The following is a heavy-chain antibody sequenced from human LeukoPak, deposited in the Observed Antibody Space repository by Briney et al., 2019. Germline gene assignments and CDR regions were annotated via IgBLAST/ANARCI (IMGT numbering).Heavy chain of an antibody. CDR3: ARYTQHYGFDI. D-gene: IGHD3-3*02. V-gene: IGHV1-8*01. Sequence: GASVKVSCKASGYTFTSYDINWVRQATGQGLEWMGWMNPNSGNTGYAQKFQGRVTLTRDKSINTAYMELSSLRSEDTAVYYCARYTQHYGFDIWGQGTMVTVSA. J-gene: IGHJ3*02. CDR2: MNPNSGNT. CDR1: GYTFTSYD.